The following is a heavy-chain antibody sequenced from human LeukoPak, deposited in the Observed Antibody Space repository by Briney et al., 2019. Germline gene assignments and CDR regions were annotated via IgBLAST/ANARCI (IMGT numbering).Heavy chain of an antibody. V-gene: IGHV5-51*01. CDR1: GYSFTSYW. J-gene: IGHJ4*02. CDR3: ARLLWFGELLLYYFDY. Sequence: GESLKISCKGSGYSFTSYWIGWVRQMPGKGLEWMGIIYPGDSGTRYSPSFQGQVTISADKSISTAYLQWSSLKASDTAMYYCARLLWFGELLLYYFDYWGQGTLVTVSS. D-gene: IGHD3-10*01. CDR2: IYPGDSGT.